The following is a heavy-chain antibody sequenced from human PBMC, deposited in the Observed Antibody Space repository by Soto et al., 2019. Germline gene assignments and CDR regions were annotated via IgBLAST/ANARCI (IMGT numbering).Heavy chain of an antibody. V-gene: IGHV3-21*01. J-gene: IGHJ4*02. CDR2: ISSSSTYI. D-gene: IGHD1-1*01. CDR3: ARFAGGQIQQYFDY. Sequence: PGGSLRLSCVASGFTFSSYSMNWVRQAPGKGLEWVSSISSSSTYIYYADSVKGRFTISRDNAKNSLYLQMNSLRVDDKAVYYCARFAGGQIQQYFDYWGQGTLVTVSS. CDR1: GFTFSSYS.